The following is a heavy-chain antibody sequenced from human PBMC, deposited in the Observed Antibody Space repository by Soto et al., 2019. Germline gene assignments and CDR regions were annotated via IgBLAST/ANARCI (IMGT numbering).Heavy chain of an antibody. J-gene: IGHJ2*01. CDR2: VDHRGTT. CDR1: GGPTSDDAW. CDR3: ARGQVMQRGGRSYGYCDL. V-gene: IGHV4-4*02. D-gene: IGHD3-16*01. Sequence: QIYLQESGPGVVKPSGTLSLTCGVSGGPTSDDAWWSWVRQPPGRGLEGIGNVDHRGTTNYNTALQSRVTMALDQPKNQFALNREYVAAADTAVYYCARGQVMQRGGRSYGYCDLGGRGTLVTVAS.